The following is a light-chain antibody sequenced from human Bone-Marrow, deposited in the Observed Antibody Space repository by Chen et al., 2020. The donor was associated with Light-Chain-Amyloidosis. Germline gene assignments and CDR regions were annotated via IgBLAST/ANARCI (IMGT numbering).Light chain of an antibody. CDR2: DDS. J-gene: IGLJ3*02. V-gene: IGLV3-21*02. CDR3: QVWDRGSDRPV. CDR1: NIGSTS. Sequence: SYLLTQPSSVSEAPGQTATIASGGNNIGSTSVHWYQQTPGQPPILVVYDDSYRPSGIPDRLSGSNSGNTATLTISRVEAGDEADYYCQVWDRGSDRPVFGGGTKLTVL.